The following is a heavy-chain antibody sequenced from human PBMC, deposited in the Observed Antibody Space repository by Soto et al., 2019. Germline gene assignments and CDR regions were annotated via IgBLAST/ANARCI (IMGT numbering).Heavy chain of an antibody. V-gene: IGHV3-30*18. D-gene: IGHD3-22*01. Sequence: GGSLRLSCAASGFTFSSYGMHWVRQAPGKGLEWVAVISYDGSNKYYADSVKGRFTISRDNSKNTLYLQMNSLRAEDTAVYYCAKDDDSSGYYSPLDYWGQGTLVTVS. CDR2: ISYDGSNK. CDR3: AKDDDSSGYYSPLDY. CDR1: GFTFSSYG. J-gene: IGHJ4*02.